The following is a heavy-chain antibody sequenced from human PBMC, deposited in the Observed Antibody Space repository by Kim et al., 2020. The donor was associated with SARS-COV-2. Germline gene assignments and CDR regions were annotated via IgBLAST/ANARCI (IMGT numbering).Heavy chain of an antibody. CDR3: AKLEYSSSAEYFDY. V-gene: IGHV3-30*18. CDR2: ISYDGSNK. D-gene: IGHD6-6*01. CDR1: GFTFSSYG. J-gene: IGHJ4*02. Sequence: GGSLRLSCAASGFTFSSYGMHWVRQAPGKGLEWVAVISYDGSNKYYADSVKGGFTISRDNSKNTLYLQMNSLRAEDTAVYYCAKLEYSSSAEYFDYWGQGTLVTVSS.